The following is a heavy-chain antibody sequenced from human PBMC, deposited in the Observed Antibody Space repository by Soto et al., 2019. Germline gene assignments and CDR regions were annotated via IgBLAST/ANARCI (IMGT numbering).Heavy chain of an antibody. CDR3: AKGLSGHDY. J-gene: IGHJ4*02. Sequence: PGGSLRLSCAASGFTFSSYAMHWVRQAPGKGLEWVAVISYDGSNKYYADSVKGRFTISRDNSKNTLYLQMNSLRAEDTAVYYCAKGLSGHDYWGQGTLVTVSS. D-gene: IGHD6-19*01. V-gene: IGHV3-30-3*01. CDR2: ISYDGSNK. CDR1: GFTFSSYA.